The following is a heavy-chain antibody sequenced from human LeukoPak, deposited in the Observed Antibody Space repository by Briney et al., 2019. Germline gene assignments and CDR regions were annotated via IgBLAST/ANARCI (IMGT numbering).Heavy chain of an antibody. CDR3: ARVHYDFWSGYLNYYYGMDV. CDR1: GVSISSYY. J-gene: IGHJ6*02. CDR2: IYYSGST. V-gene: IGHV4-59*01. Sequence: SETLSLTCTVSGVSISSYYWSWIRQPPGKGLEWIAYIYYSGSTNYNPSLKSRVTISVDTSKNQFSLKLSSVTAADTAVYYCARVHYDFWSGYLNYYYGMDVWGQGTTVTVSS. D-gene: IGHD3-3*01.